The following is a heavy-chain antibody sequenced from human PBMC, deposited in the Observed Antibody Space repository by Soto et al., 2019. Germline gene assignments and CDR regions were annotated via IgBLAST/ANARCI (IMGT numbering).Heavy chain of an antibody. CDR2: IIPILGTA. V-gene: IGHV1-69*01. CDR3: ARDRNGNYYYGMDV. J-gene: IGHJ6*02. Sequence: QVQLVQSGAEVKKPGSSVKVSCKASGGTFSSYAISWVRQAPGQGLEWMGGIIPILGTANYAQKFQGRVTITADESTSTAYMELSSLRSEDTAVYYCARDRNGNYYYGMDVWGQGTTVTVSS. D-gene: IGHD1-1*01. CDR1: GGTFSSYA.